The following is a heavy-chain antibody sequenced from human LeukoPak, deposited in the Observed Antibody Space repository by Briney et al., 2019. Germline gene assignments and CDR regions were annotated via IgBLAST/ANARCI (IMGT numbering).Heavy chain of an antibody. J-gene: IGHJ4*02. Sequence: GGSLRLSCAASGFTFDDYAMHWVRQAPGKGLEWVSGISWNSGSIGYADSVKGRFTISRDNAKNSLYLQMNSLRAEDTAVYYCARGETSDTRHLDYWGQGTLVTVSS. V-gene: IGHV3-9*01. CDR2: ISWNSGSI. D-gene: IGHD1-1*01. CDR3: ARGETSDTRHLDY. CDR1: GFTFDDYA.